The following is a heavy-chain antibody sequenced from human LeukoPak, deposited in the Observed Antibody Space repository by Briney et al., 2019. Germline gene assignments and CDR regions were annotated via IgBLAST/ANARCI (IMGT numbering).Heavy chain of an antibody. CDR3: ARNMAARSYDY. J-gene: IGHJ4*02. V-gene: IGHV3-7*04. D-gene: IGHD6-6*01. Sequence: GGSLRLSCAASGFTFSNYWMSRVRQAPGNGPEWVANIKEDESEKNYVNSVKDRFTISRDNAKNSLYLQMNSLRAEDTAMYYCARNMAARSYDYWGQGTLVTVSS. CDR2: IKEDESEK. CDR1: GFTFSNYW.